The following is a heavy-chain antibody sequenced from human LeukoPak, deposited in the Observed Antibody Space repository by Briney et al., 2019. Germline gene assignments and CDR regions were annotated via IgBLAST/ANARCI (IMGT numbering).Heavy chain of an antibody. CDR3: ARHFSYGSGSSRTLVHY. Sequence: GGSLRLSWAAAGFIFSNYWMTWVRQAPGKGLEWVANIKEDGSDKYYVDSVKGRFTISRDNAKNSLYLQMSSLRAEDTSVYYCARHFSYGSGSSRTLVHYWGQGTLVIVSS. CDR2: IKEDGSDK. J-gene: IGHJ4*02. V-gene: IGHV3-7*01. CDR1: GFIFSNYW. D-gene: IGHD3-10*01.